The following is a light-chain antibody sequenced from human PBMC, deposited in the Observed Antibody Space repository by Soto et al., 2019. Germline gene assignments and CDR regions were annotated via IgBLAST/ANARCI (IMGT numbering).Light chain of an antibody. CDR2: DNV. V-gene: IGLV1-51*01. CDR1: SSNIGDNF. CDR3: GTWDSSLSAVV. Sequence: QAVVTQPPSVSAAPGQRVTISCSGTSSNIGDNFVSWYQQFPGTAPKLLIYDNVHRPSGIPDRFSGSKSGTSATLGITGLQTGDEADYYCGTWDSSLSAVVFGGGTKVTVL. J-gene: IGLJ2*01.